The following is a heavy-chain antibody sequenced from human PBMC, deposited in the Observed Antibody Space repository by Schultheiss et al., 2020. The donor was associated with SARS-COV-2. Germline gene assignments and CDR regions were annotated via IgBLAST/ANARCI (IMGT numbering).Heavy chain of an antibody. CDR1: GYSFTSYW. CDR2: IYPGDSDT. CDR3: ARTDGSAIDDAFDI. V-gene: IGHV5-51*01. D-gene: IGHD2-2*01. J-gene: IGHJ3*02. Sequence: GGSLRLSCKGSGYSFTSYWIGWVRQMPGKGLEWMGIIYPGDSDTRYSPSFQGQVTISADKSISTAYLQWSSLKASDTAMYYCARTDGSAIDDAFDIWGQGTMVTVSS.